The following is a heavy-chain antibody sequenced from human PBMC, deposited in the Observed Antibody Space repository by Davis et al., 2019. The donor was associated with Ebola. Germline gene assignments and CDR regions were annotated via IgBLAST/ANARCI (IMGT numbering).Heavy chain of an antibody. J-gene: IGHJ4*02. CDR1: GFTFGSYR. CDR2: PNSDGSGT. Sequence: GESLKISCAASGFTFGSYRMHWVRQVPGKGLVWVSRPNSDGSGTSYADSVKGRFTISRDNAKNSLYLQMNSLRAEDTAVYYCARELRVRVGIDYWGQGTLVTVSS. CDR3: ARELRVRVGIDY. V-gene: IGHV3-74*01. D-gene: IGHD3-16*01.